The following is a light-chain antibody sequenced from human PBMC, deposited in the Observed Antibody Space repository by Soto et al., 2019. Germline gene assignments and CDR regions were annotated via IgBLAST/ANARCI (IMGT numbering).Light chain of an antibody. CDR2: GAS. V-gene: IGKV3-20*01. CDR1: QRVSSN. J-gene: IGKJ4*01. Sequence: IVLTQSPGTLSFSPCEIATLSCRASQRVSSNLAWYQQKPGQAPRLLIYGASSRATGIPDRFSGSGSGTDFTLTISRLEPEDFAVYYCQQYGSSPLTFGGGTKVDI. CDR3: QQYGSSPLT.